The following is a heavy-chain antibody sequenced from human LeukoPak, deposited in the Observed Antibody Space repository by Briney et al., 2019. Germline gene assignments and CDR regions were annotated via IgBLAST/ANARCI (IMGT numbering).Heavy chain of an antibody. V-gene: IGHV3-23*01. Sequence: GGSLRLSCAASGFTFSDYAMTWVRQAPGKGLEWVSTITGSGASTYYADSVKGRFTISRDNSKNTLCLQMNSLRAEDTAVYYCAKSPTYGDYGFDPWGQGTLVTVSS. D-gene: IGHD4-17*01. J-gene: IGHJ5*02. CDR2: ITGSGAST. CDR1: GFTFSDYA. CDR3: AKSPTYGDYGFDP.